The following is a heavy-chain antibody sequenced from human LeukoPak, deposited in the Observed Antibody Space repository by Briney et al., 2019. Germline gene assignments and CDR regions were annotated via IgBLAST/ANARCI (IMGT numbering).Heavy chain of an antibody. CDR2: ISSSGSTI. J-gene: IGHJ5*02. Sequence: GGSLRLSCAVSGFTFSSYQMNWVRQAPGKGLEWVSYISSSGSTIYYADSVKGRFTISRDNAKNSLYLQMNSLRAEDTAVYFCSRRVVAATNCFDPWGQGTLVTVSS. CDR1: GFTFSSYQ. CDR3: SRRVVAATNCFDP. V-gene: IGHV3-48*03. D-gene: IGHD2-15*01.